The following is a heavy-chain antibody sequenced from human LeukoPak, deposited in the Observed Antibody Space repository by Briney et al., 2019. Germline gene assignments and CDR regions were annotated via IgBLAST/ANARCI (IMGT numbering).Heavy chain of an antibody. CDR3: AKDRCSNGIGCYYYYMDV. CDR1: GFTFSSYS. Sequence: PGGSLRLSYAASGFTFSSYSMNWVRQAPGKGLEWVSSISSSSSYIYYADSVKGRFSISRDSSKNILNLQMNSLRAEDTAVYYCAKDRCSNGIGCYYYYMDVWGKGTTVTIYS. J-gene: IGHJ6*03. V-gene: IGHV3-21*01. CDR2: ISSSSSYI. D-gene: IGHD2-8*01.